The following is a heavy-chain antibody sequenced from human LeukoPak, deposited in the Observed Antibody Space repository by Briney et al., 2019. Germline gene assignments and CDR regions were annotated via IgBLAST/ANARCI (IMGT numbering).Heavy chain of an antibody. V-gene: IGHV1-69*13. CDR3: ASPVAGYSSGWFLGAFDI. D-gene: IGHD6-19*01. CDR1: GGTFSSYA. Sequence: GASVKVSCKASGGTFSSYAISWVRQAPGQGLEWMGGIIPIFGTANYAQKFQGRVTITADESTNTAYMELSSLRSEDTAVYYCASPVAGYSSGWFLGAFDIWGQGTMVTVSS. CDR2: IIPIFGTA. J-gene: IGHJ3*02.